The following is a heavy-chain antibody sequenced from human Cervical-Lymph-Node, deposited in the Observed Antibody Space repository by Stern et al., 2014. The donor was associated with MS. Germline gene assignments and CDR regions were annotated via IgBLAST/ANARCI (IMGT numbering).Heavy chain of an antibody. J-gene: IGHJ6*02. Sequence: QVQLVQSGGGLVKPGGSLRLSCAASGFTFSDYYMSWVRQAPGKGLEWVSYISSSGSTMYYADSVKGRFTISRDNAKNSLFLQMNSLRAEDTALYYCARGGAVAGGVYYYYGMDVWGQGTTVTVSS. CDR3: ARGGAVAGGVYYYYGMDV. V-gene: IGHV3-11*01. D-gene: IGHD6-19*01. CDR1: GFTFSDYY. CDR2: ISSSGSTM.